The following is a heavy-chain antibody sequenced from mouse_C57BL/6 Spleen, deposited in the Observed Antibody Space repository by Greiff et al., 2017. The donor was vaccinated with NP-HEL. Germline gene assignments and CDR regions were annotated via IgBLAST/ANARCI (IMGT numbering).Heavy chain of an antibody. CDR3: AREEGIYYGSSYGFAY. V-gene: IGHV2-9-1*01. D-gene: IGHD1-1*01. Sequence: QVQLKESGPGLVAPSQSLSITCTVSGFSLTSYAISWVRQPPGKGLEWLGVIWTGGGTNYNSALKSRLSISKDNSKSQVFLKMNSLQTDDTARYYCAREEGIYYGSSYGFAYWGQGTLVTVSA. CDR2: IWTGGGT. J-gene: IGHJ3*01. CDR1: GFSLTSYA.